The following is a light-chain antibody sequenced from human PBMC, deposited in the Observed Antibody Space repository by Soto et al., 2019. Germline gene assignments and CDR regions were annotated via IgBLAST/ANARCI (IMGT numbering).Light chain of an antibody. J-gene: IGKJ2*01. CDR3: HQRFNWPRT. CDR1: QSVSSY. Sequence: DIVLTQSPATLSLSPGERATLSCRASQSVSSYLAWYQQKPGQAPRLLIYDASNRATGIPARFSGSGSGTDFTLTISSLGPEDSAVYYCHQRFNWPRTFGQGTKLELK. V-gene: IGKV3-11*01. CDR2: DAS.